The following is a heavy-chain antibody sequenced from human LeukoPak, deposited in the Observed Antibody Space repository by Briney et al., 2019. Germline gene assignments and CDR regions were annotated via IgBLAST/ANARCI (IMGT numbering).Heavy chain of an antibody. D-gene: IGHD2/OR15-2a*01. J-gene: IGHJ4*02. Sequence: GGSLSLSCAASGNYWMHWVLQAPGKGLVWVSHINSDGSWTSYADSVKGRFTISKDNAKNTVYLQMNSLRAEDTAVYYCVSFYETYWGRGILVTVSS. CDR1: GNYW. CDR2: INSDGSWT. V-gene: IGHV3-74*01. CDR3: VSFYETY.